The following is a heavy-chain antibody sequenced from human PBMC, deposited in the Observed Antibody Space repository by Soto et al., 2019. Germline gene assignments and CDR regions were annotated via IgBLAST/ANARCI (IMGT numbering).Heavy chain of an antibody. Sequence: GESLKISCQTPEDFLKIPSWITWVRQMPGIGLELVGRIDPSDAYTTYNPSLKGHVILSFDKSINTAFLQWASLKASDTALYFCGRDFCSGHGDFWGQGSLVTVSS. CDR3: GRDFCSGHGDF. D-gene: IGHD3-3*01. J-gene: IGHJ4*02. CDR1: EDFLKIPSW. V-gene: IGHV5-10-1*01. CDR2: IDPSDAYT.